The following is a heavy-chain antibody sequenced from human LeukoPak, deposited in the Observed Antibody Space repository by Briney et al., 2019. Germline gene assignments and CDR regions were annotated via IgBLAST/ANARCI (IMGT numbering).Heavy chain of an antibody. D-gene: IGHD3-22*01. CDR2: INHSGST. CDR3: ARREYYYDSSGYFGY. J-gene: IGHJ4*02. Sequence: SGTLSLTCAVYGGSFSGYYWSWIRQPPGKGLEWIGEINHSGSTNYNPSLKSRVTISVDTSMNQFPLKLSSVTAADTAVYYCARREYYYDSSGYFGYWGQGTLVTVSS. CDR1: GGSFSGYY. V-gene: IGHV4-34*01.